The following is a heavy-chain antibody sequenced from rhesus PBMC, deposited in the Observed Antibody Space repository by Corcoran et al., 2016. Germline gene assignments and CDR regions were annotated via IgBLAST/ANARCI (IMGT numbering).Heavy chain of an antibody. D-gene: IGHD3-34*01. CDR3: AILPWVTIMFGGFDV. CDR2: IYGRAGRP. Sequence: QVQLQESGPGLVKPSETLSLPCAVSGGSISGYYWRWIRQPPGQGLERIGRIYGRAGRPHSKPALRSQVTSSTDTSKKQFALKLRSVTAADTAVYYCAILPWVTIMFGGFDVWGPGVLVTVSS. V-gene: IGHV4-160*01. J-gene: IGHJ5-1*01. CDR1: GGSISGYY.